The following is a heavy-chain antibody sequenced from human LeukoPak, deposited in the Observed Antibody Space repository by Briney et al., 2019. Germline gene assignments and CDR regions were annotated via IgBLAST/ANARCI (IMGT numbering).Heavy chain of an antibody. CDR2: IKSKSDGGTI. D-gene: IGHD2-15*01. V-gene: IGHV3-15*01. CDR1: GFTFSDAL. J-gene: IGHJ4*02. CDR3: TTRRQDGW. Sequence: GSLRLSCVGSGFTFSDALMSWVRQAPGKGLEWVGRIKSKSDGGTIDYAAPVKGRFTISRDDSRNTLYLQMNSLKTEDTAVYYCTTRRQDGWWGQGTLVTVS.